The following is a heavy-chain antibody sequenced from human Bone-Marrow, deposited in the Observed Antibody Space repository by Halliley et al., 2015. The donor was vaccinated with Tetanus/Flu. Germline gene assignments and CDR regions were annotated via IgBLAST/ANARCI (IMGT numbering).Heavy chain of an antibody. D-gene: IGHD6-13*01. CDR1: GYSFPSHW. Sequence: QLVQSGAELKKPGESLKISCKGSGYSFPSHWIGWVRQTPGKGLEWMGLIYPDDSDTRYSPSFKGQVTISADKSINTAFLRWASLRASDGGMYYCARMSGHSPSWWTSEYFQEWGQGTLVSVSS. CDR3: ARMSGHSPSWWTSEYFQE. V-gene: IGHV5-51*03. J-gene: IGHJ1*01. CDR2: IYPDDSDT.